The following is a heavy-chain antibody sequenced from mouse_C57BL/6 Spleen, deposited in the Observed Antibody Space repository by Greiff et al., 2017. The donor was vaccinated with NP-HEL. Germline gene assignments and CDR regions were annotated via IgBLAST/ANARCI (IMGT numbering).Heavy chain of an antibody. V-gene: IGHV3-6*01. CDR2: ISYDGSN. CDR3: ARRHYYGPYAMDY. Sequence: EVQLQESGPGLVKPSQSLSLTCSVTGYSITSGYYWNWIRQFPGNKLEWMGYISYDGSNNYNPSLKNRISITRDTSKNQFFLKLTSVTTEDTATYYCARRHYYGPYAMDYWGQGTSVTVSS. D-gene: IGHD1-1*01. J-gene: IGHJ4*01. CDR1: GYSITSGYY.